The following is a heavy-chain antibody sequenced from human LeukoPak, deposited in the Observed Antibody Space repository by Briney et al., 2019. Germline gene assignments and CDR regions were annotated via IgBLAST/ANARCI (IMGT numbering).Heavy chain of an antibody. CDR3: ARDWYYSLDY. D-gene: IGHD2-8*01. Sequence: GESLKISCAASGFTFSNSWMNWVRQAPGKGLVWVSRIRGDGSNAIYADSVKGRFTISRDNAKNTVHLQMNSLRAEDTAVYYCARDWYYSLDYWGQGALVTVSS. V-gene: IGHV3-74*01. CDR1: GFTFSNSW. J-gene: IGHJ4*02. CDR2: IRGDGSNA.